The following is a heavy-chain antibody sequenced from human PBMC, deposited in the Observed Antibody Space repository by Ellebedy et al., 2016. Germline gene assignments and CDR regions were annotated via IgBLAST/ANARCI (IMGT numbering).Heavy chain of an antibody. CDR3: ASIGTTVTTGY. J-gene: IGHJ4*02. D-gene: IGHD4-17*01. Sequence: SVKVSXXASGGTFSSYAISWVRQAPGQGLEWMGRIIPILGIANYAQKFQGRVTITADKSTSTAYMELSSLRSEDTAVYYCASIGTTVTTGYWGQGTLVTVSS. CDR1: GGTFSSYA. V-gene: IGHV1-69*04. CDR2: IIPILGIA.